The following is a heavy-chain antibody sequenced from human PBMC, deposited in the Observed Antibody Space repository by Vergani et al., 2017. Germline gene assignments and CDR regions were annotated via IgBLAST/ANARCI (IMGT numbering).Heavy chain of an antibody. CDR2: IIPILGIA. Sequence: QVQLVQSGAEVKKPGSSVKVSCKASGGTFSSYTISWVRQAPGQGLEWMGRIIPILGIANYAQKFQGRVTITADKSTSTAYMELSSLRSEDTAVYYCARGGCSSTSCYGGGYYYGMDVWGQGTTVTVSS. D-gene: IGHD2-2*01. CDR1: GGTFSSYT. CDR3: ARGGCSSTSCYGGGYYYGMDV. V-gene: IGHV1-69*02. J-gene: IGHJ6*02.